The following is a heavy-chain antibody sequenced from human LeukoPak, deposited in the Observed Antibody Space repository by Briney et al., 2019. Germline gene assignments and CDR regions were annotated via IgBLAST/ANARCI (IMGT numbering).Heavy chain of an antibody. CDR1: GFTFSSYG. CDR3: AKGASNYYFDY. Sequence: QVQLVESGGGVVQPGRSPRLSCAASGFTFSSYGMHWVRQAPGKGLEWVAVISYDGSNKYYADSVKGRFTISRDNSKNTLYLQMNSLRAEDTAVYYCAKGASNYYFDYWGQGTLVTVSS. V-gene: IGHV3-30*18. D-gene: IGHD1-7*01. J-gene: IGHJ4*02. CDR2: ISYDGSNK.